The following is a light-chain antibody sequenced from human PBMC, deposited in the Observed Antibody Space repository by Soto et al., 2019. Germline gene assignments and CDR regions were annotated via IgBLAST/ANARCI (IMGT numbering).Light chain of an antibody. CDR2: GAS. CDR1: QSVSNDF. Sequence: EIVLTQSPGILSLSPGERATLSCRAGQSVSNDFLAWYQQKPGQAPRLLIYGASTRATDVPDRFSGSGSGADFTLSISRLEPEDFAAYYCQQYGSSPPRTFGQGTKVDIK. J-gene: IGKJ1*01. V-gene: IGKV3-20*01. CDR3: QQYGSSPPRT.